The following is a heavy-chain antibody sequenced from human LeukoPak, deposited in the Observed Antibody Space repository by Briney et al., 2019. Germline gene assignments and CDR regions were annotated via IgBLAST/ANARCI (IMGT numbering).Heavy chain of an antibody. Sequence: PGGSLRLSCAASGFTFSSYSMNWVRQAPGKGLEWVSTISGSGGSTYYADSVKGRFTISRDNSKNTLYLQMNSLRAEDTAVYYCAKALISSSWYDYWGQGTLVTVSS. V-gene: IGHV3-23*01. J-gene: IGHJ4*02. CDR3: AKALISSSWYDY. CDR1: GFTFSSYS. D-gene: IGHD6-13*01. CDR2: ISGSGGST.